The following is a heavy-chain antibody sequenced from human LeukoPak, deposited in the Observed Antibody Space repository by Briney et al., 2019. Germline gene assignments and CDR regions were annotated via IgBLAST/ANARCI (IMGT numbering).Heavy chain of an antibody. CDR1: GYTFTSYG. V-gene: IGHV1-18*01. CDR2: ISAYNGNT. CDR3: ARANDQLYYFDF. Sequence: GASVKVSCKASGYTFTSYGISWVRQAPGQGLEWMGWISAYNGNTNSAQNLRGRVTMTADTSTSTAYMELRSLRSGDTAVYYCARANDQLYYFDFWGQGTLVTVSS. D-gene: IGHD3-16*01. J-gene: IGHJ4*02.